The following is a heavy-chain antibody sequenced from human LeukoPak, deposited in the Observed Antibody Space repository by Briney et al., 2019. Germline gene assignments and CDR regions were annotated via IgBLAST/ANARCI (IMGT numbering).Heavy chain of an antibody. Sequence: GGSLILSCAASGFTFSSYEMNWVRQAPGKGLEWVSNISSSGSTIYYADSVKGRFTISRDNAKNSLYLQMNSLRAEDTAVYYCARGGAAAGIGYYYYGMDVWGKGTTVTVSS. CDR2: ISSSGSTI. V-gene: IGHV3-48*03. D-gene: IGHD6-13*01. CDR3: ARGGAAAGIGYYYYGMDV. CDR1: GFTFSSYE. J-gene: IGHJ6*04.